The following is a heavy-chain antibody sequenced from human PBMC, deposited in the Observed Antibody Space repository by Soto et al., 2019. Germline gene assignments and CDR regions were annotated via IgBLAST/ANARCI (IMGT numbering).Heavy chain of an antibody. J-gene: IGHJ3*02. CDR3: ARRDSDDAFDI. CDR2: IYYSGST. V-gene: IGHV4-39*02. CDR1: GGSISTSSYY. Sequence: QLQLQESGPGLVKPSETLSLTCTVSGGSISTSSYYWGWIRQPPGKGLEWVGSIYYSGSTYYNPSLQSRVTISLDTSKDHFSLKLSSVTAADTAVYYCARRDSDDAFDIWGQGTMVTVSS.